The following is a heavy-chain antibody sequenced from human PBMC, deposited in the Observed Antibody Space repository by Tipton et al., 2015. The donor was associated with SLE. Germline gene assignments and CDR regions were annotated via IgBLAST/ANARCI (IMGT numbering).Heavy chain of an antibody. CDR3: ARMDRGSSPPWGAFDY. CDR2: IYTSGST. V-gene: IGHV4-61*02. J-gene: IGHJ4*02. CDR1: GGSISSGSYY. D-gene: IGHD3-10*01. Sequence: TLSLTCTVSGGSISSGSYYWSWIRQPAGKGLEWIGRIYTSGSTNYNPSLKSRVTISVDTSKNQFSRKLSSVTAADTAVYYCARMDRGSSPPWGAFDYWGQGTLVTVSS.